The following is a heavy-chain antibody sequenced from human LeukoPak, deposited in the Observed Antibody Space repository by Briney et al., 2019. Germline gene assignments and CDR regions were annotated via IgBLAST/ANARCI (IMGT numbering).Heavy chain of an antibody. CDR1: GGSFSGYY. D-gene: IGHD5-18*01. Sequence: SETLSPTCAVYGGSFSGYYWSWIRQPPGKGLEWIGEINHSGSTNYNPSLKSRVTISVDTSKNQFSLKLSSVTAADTAVYYCARDGYSYGYRSFDYWGQGTLVTVSS. CDR3: ARDGYSYGYRSFDY. CDR2: INHSGST. V-gene: IGHV4-34*01. J-gene: IGHJ4*02.